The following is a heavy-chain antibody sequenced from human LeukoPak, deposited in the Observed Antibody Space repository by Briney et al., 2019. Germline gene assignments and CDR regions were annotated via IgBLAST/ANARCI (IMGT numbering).Heavy chain of an antibody. V-gene: IGHV1-24*01. CDR1: GYTFTELS. CDR3: ATVDSSGKLDAFDI. Sequence: GASVKVSCKASGYTFTELSMHWVRQAPGKGLEWMGGFDPEDGETIYAQKFQGRVTMTEDTSTDTAYMELSSLRSEDTAVYYCATVDSSGKLDAFDIWGQGTMVTVSS. D-gene: IGHD3-22*01. J-gene: IGHJ3*02. CDR2: FDPEDGET.